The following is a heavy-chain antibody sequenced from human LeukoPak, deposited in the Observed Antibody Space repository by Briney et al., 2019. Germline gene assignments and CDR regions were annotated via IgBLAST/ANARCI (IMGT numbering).Heavy chain of an antibody. V-gene: IGHV3-30*04. CDR1: GFTFSSYA. D-gene: IGHD5-18*01. J-gene: IGHJ3*02. CDR3: ARARSSYGYGDAFDI. CDR2: ISYDGSNK. Sequence: GGSLRLSCAASGFTFSSYAMHWVRQAPGKGLEWVAVISYDGSNKYYADSVKGRFTISRDNAKNTLYLQMNSLRAEDTAVYYCARARSSYGYGDAFDIWGQGTMVTVSS.